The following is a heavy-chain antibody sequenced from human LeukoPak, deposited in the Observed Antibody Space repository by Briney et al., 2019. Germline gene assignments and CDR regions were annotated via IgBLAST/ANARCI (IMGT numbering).Heavy chain of an antibody. V-gene: IGHV4-61*02. CDR1: GGSISSGSYY. D-gene: IGHD3-22*01. CDR2: IYTSGST. CDR3: ARGIGTSYESSRDAFDI. Sequence: PSETLSLTYTVSGGSISSGSYYWSWIRQPAGKGLEWIGRIYTSGSTNYNPSLKSRVTISVDTSKNQFPLKLTSVTAGDTAVYYCARGIGTSYESSRDAFDIWGQGTMVTVSS. J-gene: IGHJ3*02.